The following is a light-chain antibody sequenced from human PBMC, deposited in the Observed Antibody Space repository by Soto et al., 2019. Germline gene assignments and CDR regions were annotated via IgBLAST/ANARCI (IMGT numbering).Light chain of an antibody. CDR2: LNGDGSH. CDR3: QTWGTAVV. J-gene: IGLJ3*02. V-gene: IGLV4-69*01. CDR1: SGHSNYA. Sequence: QPVLTQSPSASASLGASVKVTCTLSSGHSNYAIAWHQQQPQKGPRFLMKLNGDGSHSKGDGIPDRFSGSSSGAERYLTISSLQSEDEADYYCQTWGTAVVFGGGTKLTVL.